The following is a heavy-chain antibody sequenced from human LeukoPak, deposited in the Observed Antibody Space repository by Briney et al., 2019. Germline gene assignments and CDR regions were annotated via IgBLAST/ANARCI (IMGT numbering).Heavy chain of an antibody. CDR3: AKNVGGYSYASYF. D-gene: IGHD5-18*01. Sequence: GGSLRLSRAASGFSVSGYYMNWVRQAPGKGLEWVSIMYRSGSTFYADSVKGRFTVSRDNSKNTLYLQMNNLRVEDTAVYFCAKNVGGYSYASYFWGQGARVTVSS. J-gene: IGHJ4*02. V-gene: IGHV3-66*01. CDR1: GFSVSGYY. CDR2: MYRSGST.